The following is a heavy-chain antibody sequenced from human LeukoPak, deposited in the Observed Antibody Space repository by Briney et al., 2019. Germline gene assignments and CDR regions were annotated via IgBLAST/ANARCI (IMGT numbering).Heavy chain of an antibody. CDR1: GFTFNTYA. D-gene: IGHD2-2*01. CDR3: ARDRQFVCYASYD. V-gene: IGHV3-23*01. J-gene: IGHJ4*02. CDR2: ISGSGGSS. Sequence: PGGSLRLSCAASGFTFNTYAMRWVRQAPGKGLEWVSAISGSGGSSYYADSVKGRFTISRDNSKNTLFLQMNSLRAEDTAVYYCARDRQFVCYASYDWGQGTLVTVSS.